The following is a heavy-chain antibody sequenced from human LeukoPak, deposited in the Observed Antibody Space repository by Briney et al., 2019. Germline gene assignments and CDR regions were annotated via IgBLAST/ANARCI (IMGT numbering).Heavy chain of an antibody. Sequence: GGSLRLSCAASGFTFSNYGMHWVRQAPGKGLEWVAVISYDGSNKYYADSVKGRFTISRDNSKNTLYLQMNSLRAEDTAVYYCAKDRWLEGWFDPWGQGTLVTVSS. D-gene: IGHD6-19*01. CDR2: ISYDGSNK. CDR1: GFTFSNYG. J-gene: IGHJ5*02. CDR3: AKDRWLEGWFDP. V-gene: IGHV3-30*18.